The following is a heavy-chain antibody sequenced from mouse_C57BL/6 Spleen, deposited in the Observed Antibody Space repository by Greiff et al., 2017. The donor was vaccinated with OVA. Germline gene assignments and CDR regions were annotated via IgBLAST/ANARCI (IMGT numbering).Heavy chain of an antibody. CDR1: GFTFSDSG. CDR2: ISSGSSTI. D-gene: IGHD5-1*01. J-gene: IGHJ1*03. Sequence: EVKLMESGGGLVKPGGSLKLSCAASGFTFSDSGMHWVRQAPEKGLEWVAYISSGSSTIYYADTVKGRFTISRDNAKNTLFLQMTSLRSEDTAMYYCARPSTGWYFDVWGTGTTVTVSS. CDR3: ARPSTGWYFDV. V-gene: IGHV5-17*01.